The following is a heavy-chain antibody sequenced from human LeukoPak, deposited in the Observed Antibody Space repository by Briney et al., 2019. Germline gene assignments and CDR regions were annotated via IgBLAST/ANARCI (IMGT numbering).Heavy chain of an antibody. CDR2: IITIFGTA. V-gene: IGHV1-69*13. J-gene: IGHJ5*02. CDR3: ARVGGSYYWFDP. Sequence: SVKVSCKASGGTFSSYAISWVRQAPGQGLEWMGGIITIFGTANYAQKFQGRVTITADESTSTAYMELSSLRSEDTAVYYCARVGGSYYWFDPWGQGTLVTVSS. D-gene: IGHD1-26*01. CDR1: GGTFSSYA.